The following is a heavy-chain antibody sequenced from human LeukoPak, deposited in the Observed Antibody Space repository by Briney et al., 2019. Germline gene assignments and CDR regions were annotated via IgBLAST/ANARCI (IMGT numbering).Heavy chain of an antibody. V-gene: IGHV3-21*01. J-gene: IGHJ4*02. Sequence: GGSLRLSCAASGFTFSSYSMNWVRQAPGKGLEWVSSISSSSSYIYYADSVKGRFTISRDNAKNSLYLQMDSLRAEDTAVYYCARLRYSSSWYDYWGQGTLVTVSS. CDR2: ISSSSSYI. CDR1: GFTFSSYS. D-gene: IGHD6-13*01. CDR3: ARLRYSSSWYDY.